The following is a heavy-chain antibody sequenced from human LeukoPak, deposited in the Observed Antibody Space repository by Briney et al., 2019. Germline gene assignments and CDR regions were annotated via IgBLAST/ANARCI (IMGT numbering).Heavy chain of an antibody. Sequence: PSETLSLTCTVSGGSITSSAYYWGWIRQPPGKGLEWIGTIYYTGSTYYNPSLKSRVTISVDTSKNQISLKLSSVTATDTAVYYCARWFGKTLAGVYWGEGTLVTVSS. V-gene: IGHV4-39*01. D-gene: IGHD3-10*01. CDR3: ARWFGKTLAGVY. CDR2: IYYTGST. CDR1: GGSITSSAYY. J-gene: IGHJ4*02.